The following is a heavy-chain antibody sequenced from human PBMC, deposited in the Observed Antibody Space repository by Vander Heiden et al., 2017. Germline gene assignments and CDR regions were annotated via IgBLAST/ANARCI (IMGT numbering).Heavy chain of an antibody. Sequence: ASGGTFSSYAISWVRQAPGQGLEWMGGIIPIFGTANYAQKFQGRVTITADESTSTAYMELSSLRSEDTAVYYCASPHCSGAGGYYYYYYSGMDV. CDR3: ASPHCSGAGGYYYYYYSGMDV. CDR1: GGTFSSYA. J-gene: IGHJ6*01. V-gene: IGHV1-69*01. D-gene: IGHD2-15*01. CDR2: IIPIFGTA.